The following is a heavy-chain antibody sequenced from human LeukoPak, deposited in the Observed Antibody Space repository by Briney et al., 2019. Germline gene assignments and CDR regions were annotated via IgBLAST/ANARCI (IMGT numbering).Heavy chain of an antibody. D-gene: IGHD6-19*01. V-gene: IGHV4-31*03. CDR2: IYYSGST. Sequence: SQTLSLTCTVSGGSISSGGYYWSWLRQHPGTGLEWLGYIYYSGSTYYTPSLKSRVTISVDTSKNQFSLKLSSVTAADTAVYYCARASSFLAVAGKGTLFGYWGQGTLVTVSS. CDR3: ARASSFLAVAGKGTLFGY. J-gene: IGHJ4*02. CDR1: GGSISSGGYY.